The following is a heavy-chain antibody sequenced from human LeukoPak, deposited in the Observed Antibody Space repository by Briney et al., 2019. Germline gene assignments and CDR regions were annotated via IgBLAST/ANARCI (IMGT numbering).Heavy chain of an antibody. Sequence: SETLSLTCTVSGVYLSSLYWSWLRQPPGGGLVWIGYIYYSGSTNYNPSLKSRVTISVDTSKNQFSLKLSSVTAADTAVYYCARAPITIFDYGMDVWGQGTTVTVSS. V-gene: IGHV4-59*01. CDR3: ARAPITIFDYGMDV. J-gene: IGHJ6*02. CDR2: IYYSGST. D-gene: IGHD3-3*01. CDR1: GVYLSSLY.